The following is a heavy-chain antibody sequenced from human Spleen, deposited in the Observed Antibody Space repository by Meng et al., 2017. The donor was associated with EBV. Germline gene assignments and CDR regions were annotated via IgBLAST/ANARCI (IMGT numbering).Heavy chain of an antibody. J-gene: IGHJ4*02. CDR3: ARAHNAGYQPLGY. CDR1: CGSTSCDNR. V-gene: IGHV4-4*02. CDR2: IYRSERT. Sequence: QVAWQDAASGLVPASADMAVTCAVYCGSTSCDNRWSRDRQRQGQGLRWIGEIYRSERTNYHPSLKSRVTISVDKSKTQFTLRLNLVTAEETAVYYCARAHNAGYQPLGYWGQGTLVTVSS. D-gene: IGHD5-12*01.